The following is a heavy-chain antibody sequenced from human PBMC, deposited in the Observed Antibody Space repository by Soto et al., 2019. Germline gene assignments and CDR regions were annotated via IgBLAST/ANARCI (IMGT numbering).Heavy chain of an antibody. Sequence: GGSLRLSCAASGFTFISYAMSWVLQAPGKGLEWVSAISGSGGSTYYADSVKGRFTISRDNSKNTLYLQMNSLRAEDTAVYYWAKGMAAAGNSAFDRWGQGTMVTVSS. CDR1: GFTFISYA. V-gene: IGHV3-23*01. D-gene: IGHD6-13*01. CDR2: ISGSGGST. J-gene: IGHJ3*02. CDR3: AKGMAAAGNSAFDR.